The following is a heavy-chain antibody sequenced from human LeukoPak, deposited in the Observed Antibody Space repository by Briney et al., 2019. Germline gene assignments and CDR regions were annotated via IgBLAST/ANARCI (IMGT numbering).Heavy chain of an antibody. Sequence: SVKVSCKASGGTFSSYAISWLRQAPGQGLEWMGGIMPVLGGANYAQKFQGRVTITADESTSAAYMELTSLTSDDTAVYYCARVPRVTGTTHWFDPWGQGTLVTVSS. V-gene: IGHV1-69*01. J-gene: IGHJ5*02. CDR3: ARVPRVTGTTHWFDP. CDR2: IMPVLGGA. CDR1: GGTFSSYA. D-gene: IGHD1-7*01.